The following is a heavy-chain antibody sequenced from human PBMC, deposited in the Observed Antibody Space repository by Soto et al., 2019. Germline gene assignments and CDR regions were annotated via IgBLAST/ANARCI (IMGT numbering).Heavy chain of an antibody. CDR3: ARVPNRFLEWPGGDY. CDR1: GGTFSSYA. Sequence: QVQLVQSGAEVKKPGSSVKVSCKASGGTFSSYAISWVRQAPGQGLEWMGGIIPIFGTANYTQKFQGRVTITADESPRTAYMALSSLRSEDTAVYYCARVPNRFLEWPGGDYWGQGTLVTVSS. J-gene: IGHJ4*02. V-gene: IGHV1-69*12. D-gene: IGHD3-3*01. CDR2: IIPIFGTA.